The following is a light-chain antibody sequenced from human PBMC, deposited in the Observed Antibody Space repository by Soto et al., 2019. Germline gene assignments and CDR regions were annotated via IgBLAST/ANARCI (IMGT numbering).Light chain of an antibody. V-gene: IGLV1-36*01. CDR2: YDD. Sequence: QAVVTQPPSASGTPGQRVTISCSGSSSNIGNNAVNWYQQLPGKAPKLLIYYDDLLPSGVSDRFSGSKSGTSASLAISGLQSEDEADYYCAAWDDSLNALVFGGGTKLTVL. CDR3: AAWDDSLNALV. CDR1: SSNIGNNA. J-gene: IGLJ2*01.